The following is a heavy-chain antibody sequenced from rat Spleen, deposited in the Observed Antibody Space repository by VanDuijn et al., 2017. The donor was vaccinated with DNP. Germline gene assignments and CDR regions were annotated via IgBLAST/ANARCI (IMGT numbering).Heavy chain of an antibody. V-gene: IGHV4-2*01. Sequence: EVELVESGGGLVQPGRSLKLSCVASGFNFNDYWMGWGRQAPGKGLEWIGEIKKDSSTINYTPSLKDKFTISRDNAQNTLYLQMSNLGSEDTAIYYCATDQGTITAPFDSWGQGVMVTVSS. CDR1: GFNFNDYW. CDR2: IKKDSSTI. CDR3: ATDQGTITAPFDS. J-gene: IGHJ2*01. D-gene: IGHD1-2*01.